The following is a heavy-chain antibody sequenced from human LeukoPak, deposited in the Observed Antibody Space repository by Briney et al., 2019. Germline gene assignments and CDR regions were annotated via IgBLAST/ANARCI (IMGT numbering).Heavy chain of an antibody. CDR1: GFTFSSYA. D-gene: IGHD3-22*01. V-gene: IGHV3-23*01. CDR2: ICGSGGST. J-gene: IGHJ4*02. CDR3: AKTPSYYDSSGYYSFDY. Sequence: GGSLRLSCAASGFTFSSYAMSCVRQAPGRGLEWVSAICGSGGSTYYADSVKGRFTISRDNSKNTLYLQMNSLRAEDTAVYYCAKTPSYYDSSGYYSFDYWGQGTLVTVSS.